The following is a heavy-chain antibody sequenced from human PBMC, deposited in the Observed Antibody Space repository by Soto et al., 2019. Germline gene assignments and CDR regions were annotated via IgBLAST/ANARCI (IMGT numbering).Heavy chain of an antibody. CDR3: ARLYGSRGPFDY. CDR1: GGSFSDYY. D-gene: IGHD6-13*01. J-gene: IGHJ4*02. V-gene: IGHV4-34*01. CDR2: FNHSGST. Sequence: PSETLSLTCAVYGGSFSDYYWSWIRQPPGKGPEWIGEFNHSGSTNYNPSLKSRVTISVDTSKNQFSLKLTSVTAADTAVYYCARLYGSRGPFDYWGQGTLVTVSS.